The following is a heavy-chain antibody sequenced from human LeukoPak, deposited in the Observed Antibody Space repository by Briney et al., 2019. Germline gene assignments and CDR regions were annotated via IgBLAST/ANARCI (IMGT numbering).Heavy chain of an antibody. J-gene: IGHJ5*02. CDR2: IYTSGST. CDR1: GGSISSYY. D-gene: IGHD2-15*01. CDR3: ARERGYCSGGSCYPEPGWFDP. Sequence: SETLSLTCTVSGGSISSYYWSWIRQPAGKGLEWIGRIYTSGSTNYNPSLKSRVTMSVDTSKNQFSLKLSSVTAADTAVYYCARERGYCSGGSCYPEPGWFDPWGRGTLVTVSS. V-gene: IGHV4-4*07.